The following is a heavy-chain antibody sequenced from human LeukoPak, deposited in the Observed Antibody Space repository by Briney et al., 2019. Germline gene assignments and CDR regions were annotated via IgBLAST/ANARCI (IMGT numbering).Heavy chain of an antibody. J-gene: IGHJ3*02. V-gene: IGHV3-21*01. CDR2: ITGNSVYI. Sequence: GGSLRLSCAASGLNFRSYSMNWVRQAPGKGLEWVSSITGNSVYIYYADSVRGRFTISRDNANNLMYLQMKSLRAEDTAVYYCARDDGGNPNDAFDIWGQGTMVTVSS. D-gene: IGHD4-23*01. CDR1: GLNFRSYS. CDR3: ARDDGGNPNDAFDI.